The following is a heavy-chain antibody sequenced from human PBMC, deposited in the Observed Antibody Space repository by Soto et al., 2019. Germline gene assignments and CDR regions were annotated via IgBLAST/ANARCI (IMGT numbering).Heavy chain of an antibody. Sequence: ASVKVSCKASGGTFSSYTISWVRQAPGQGLEWVGRIIPILGIANYAQKFQGRVTITADKSTSTAYMELSSLRSEDTAVYYCALGWYDSSGYYYFDYWGQGTLVTVSS. CDR3: ALGWYDSSGYYYFDY. V-gene: IGHV1-69*02. D-gene: IGHD3-22*01. CDR2: IIPILGIA. CDR1: GGTFSSYT. J-gene: IGHJ4*02.